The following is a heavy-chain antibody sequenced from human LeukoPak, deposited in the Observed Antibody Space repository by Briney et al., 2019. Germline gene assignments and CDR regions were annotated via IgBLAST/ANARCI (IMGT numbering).Heavy chain of an antibody. CDR1: GYTFTGYY. CDR2: INPNSGGT. Sequence: ASVKVSCQPSGYTFTGYYMHWVRQAPGHGLEWMGWINPNSGGTNYAQKLQGRVTMTTDTSISTAYMELSRLRSDDTAVYYCARGRSIGGGPDDPFESWGQGTLVTVSS. CDR3: ARGRSIGGGPDDPFES. J-gene: IGHJ4*02. V-gene: IGHV1-2*02. D-gene: IGHD4-23*01.